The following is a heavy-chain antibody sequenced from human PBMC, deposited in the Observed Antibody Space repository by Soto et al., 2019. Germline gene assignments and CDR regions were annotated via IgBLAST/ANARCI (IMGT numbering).Heavy chain of an antibody. J-gene: IGHJ4*02. D-gene: IGHD3-3*01. CDR1: GVTFDAYA. CDR3: AKDISGGPTKNYDFWSGPDY. CDR2: ISWDGSNR. V-gene: IGHV3-43D*04. Sequence: EVQLVESGGVVVQPGGSLRLSCAASGVTFDAYAMHWVRQPPGKGLEWVSLISWDGSNRYYADSVQGRFTISRDNSKYSLYLEMNSLRPEDTALYYCAKDISGGPTKNYDFWSGPDYWGQGTLVTVSS.